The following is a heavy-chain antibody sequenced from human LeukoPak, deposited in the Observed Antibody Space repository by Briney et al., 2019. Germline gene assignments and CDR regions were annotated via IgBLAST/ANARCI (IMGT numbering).Heavy chain of an antibody. Sequence: GGSLRLSCAASGFTFSSYAMHWVRQAPGKGLEWVAVISYDGSNKYYADSVKGRFTISRDNSKNTLYLQMNSLRAEDTAVYYCARGASPSPYDTWDYWGQGTLVTVSS. CDR3: ARGASPSPYDTWDY. CDR2: ISYDGSNK. CDR1: GFTFSSYA. V-gene: IGHV3-30-3*01. D-gene: IGHD3-22*01. J-gene: IGHJ4*02.